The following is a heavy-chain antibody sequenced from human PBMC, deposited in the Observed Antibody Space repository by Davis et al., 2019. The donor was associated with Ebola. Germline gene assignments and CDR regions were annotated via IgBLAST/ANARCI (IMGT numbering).Heavy chain of an antibody. CDR2: IIPIFGTA. CDR3: ARDLEYSSSRRGYYYYGMDV. V-gene: IGHV1-69*05. D-gene: IGHD6-6*01. Sequence: AASVKVSCKASGGTFSSYAISWVRQAPGQGLEWMGGIIPIFGTANYAQKFQGRVTITRDTSASTAYMELSSLRSEDTAVYYCARDLEYSSSRRGYYYYGMDVWGQGTTVTVSS. CDR1: GGTFSSYA. J-gene: IGHJ6*02.